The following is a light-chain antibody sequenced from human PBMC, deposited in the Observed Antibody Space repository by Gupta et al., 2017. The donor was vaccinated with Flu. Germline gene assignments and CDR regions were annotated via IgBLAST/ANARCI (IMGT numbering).Light chain of an antibody. CDR2: LGS. J-gene: IGKJ1*01. CDR3: MQALHTPPT. Sequence: DTVMTQSPLSLSATPGEPASISCRSSQSLLYANGYNYLDWYLQKPGQSPQLLIYLGSNRASGVPDRFSGSGSGTTFTLKISRVEAEDVGGYYCMQALHTPPTFGQGTKVEVK. V-gene: IGKV2-28*01. CDR1: QSLLYANGYNY.